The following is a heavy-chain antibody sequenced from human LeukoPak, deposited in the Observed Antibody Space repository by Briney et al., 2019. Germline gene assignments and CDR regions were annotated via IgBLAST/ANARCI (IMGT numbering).Heavy chain of an antibody. V-gene: IGHV1-18*01. CDR1: GYTFTSYG. J-gene: IGHJ4*02. D-gene: IGHD2-2*01. Sequence: GASVKVSCKASGYTFTSYGISWVRQAPGQGLEWMGWISAYNGNTNYAQKLQGRVTMTTDTSTSTAYMELRSLRSDDTAVYYCARARHKEGYCSSTSCYYYFDYWGQGTLVTVSS. CDR2: ISAYNGNT. CDR3: ARARHKEGYCSSTSCYYYFDY.